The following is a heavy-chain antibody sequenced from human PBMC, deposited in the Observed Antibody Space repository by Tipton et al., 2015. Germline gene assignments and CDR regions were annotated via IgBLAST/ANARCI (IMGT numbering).Heavy chain of an antibody. D-gene: IGHD3-9*01. CDR2: INHSGNT. CDR3: ARGRRIIRYFDE. CDR1: GGSSSDYY. V-gene: IGHV4-34*01. J-gene: IGHJ4*02. Sequence: TLSLTCAVFGGSSSDYYWNWIRQPPGKGLEWIGEINHSGNTKYNPSFKSRVNISVDASKNHFSLKMKSVTAADTAVYYCARGRRIIRYFDEWGQGSLVTVSS.